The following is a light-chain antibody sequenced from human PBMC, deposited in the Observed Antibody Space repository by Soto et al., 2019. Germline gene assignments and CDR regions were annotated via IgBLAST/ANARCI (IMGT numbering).Light chain of an antibody. V-gene: IGKV3-20*01. CDR3: QRYGGL. J-gene: IGKJ1*01. CDR2: GAS. Sequence: EMVLTQSPGTLSLSPGERATLSCRASQSISSSYLAWSQQKTGQAPRLLIFGASSRATGIPDRFRGSGSGTEFTLTISRLEPDDFAVYYCQRYGGLFGQGTKVEIK. CDR1: QSISSSY.